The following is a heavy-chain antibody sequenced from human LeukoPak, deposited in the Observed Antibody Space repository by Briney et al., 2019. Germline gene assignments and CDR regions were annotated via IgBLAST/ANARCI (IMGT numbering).Heavy chain of an antibody. V-gene: IGHV3-23*01. CDR3: AKGQGSGYWYPSDY. D-gene: IGHD3-22*01. CDR1: GFTFSSYS. Sequence: PGGSLRPSCAASGFTFSSYSMSWVRQAPGKGLEWVSSISASPFSTYYADSVKGRFTISRDNSKNTLYLQMNTLRAEDTAVYSCAKGQGSGYWYPSDYWGQGTLVTVSA. J-gene: IGHJ4*02. CDR2: ISASPFST.